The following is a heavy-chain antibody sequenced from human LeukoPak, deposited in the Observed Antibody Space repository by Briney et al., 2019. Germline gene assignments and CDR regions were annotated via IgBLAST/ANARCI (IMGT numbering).Heavy chain of an antibody. J-gene: IGHJ4*02. CDR3: AKEALPLVVGATMGH. CDR1: GFTFSHYW. CDR2: ISYDGSNK. Sequence: GGSLRLSCAASGFTFSHYWMSWVRQAPGKGLEWVAVISYDGSNKYYADSVKGRFTISRDNSKNTLYLQMNSLRAEDTAVYYCAKEALPLVVGATMGHWGQGTLVTVSS. V-gene: IGHV3-30*18. D-gene: IGHD1-26*01.